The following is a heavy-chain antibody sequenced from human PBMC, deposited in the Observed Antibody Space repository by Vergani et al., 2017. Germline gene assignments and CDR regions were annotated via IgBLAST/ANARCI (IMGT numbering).Heavy chain of an antibody. J-gene: IGHJ4*02. CDR3: AKVGIFGVVTALYFDY. Sequence: EVQLLESGGGLVQPGGSLRLSCAASGFTFSSYAMSWVRQAPGKGLEWVSAISGSGGSTYYADSVKGRFTISRDNSKNPLYLQMNSLRAEDTAVYYCAKVGIFGVVTALYFDYWGQGTLVTVSS. CDR2: ISGSGGST. V-gene: IGHV3-23*01. D-gene: IGHD3-3*01. CDR1: GFTFSSYA.